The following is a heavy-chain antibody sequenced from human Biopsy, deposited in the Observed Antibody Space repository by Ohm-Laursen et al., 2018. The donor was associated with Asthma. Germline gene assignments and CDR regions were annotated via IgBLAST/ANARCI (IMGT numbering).Heavy chain of an antibody. J-gene: IGHJ6*02. V-gene: IGHV1-18*01. CDR1: GYTFNSAG. CDR3: ARAVDYSHYYGIDV. Sequence: SVKVSCKTSGYTFNSAGITWVRQAPGQGLEWMGWISAYNGNTKVAQKLQDRVTMITDTSTSTAYMELRSLRSDDTAVYFCARAVDYSHYYGIDVWGQGTTVTVS. CDR2: ISAYNGNT. D-gene: IGHD3-10*01.